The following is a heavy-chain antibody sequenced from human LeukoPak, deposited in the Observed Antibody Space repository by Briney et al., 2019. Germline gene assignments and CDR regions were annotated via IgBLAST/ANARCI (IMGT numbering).Heavy chain of an antibody. Sequence: GGSLRLSCAASGFTFSSYAMSWVRQAPEKGLEWVSALSGGGDSTYYADSVKGRFTISRDNSKNTLYLQMNSLRAEDTAVYYCAKIFNWYGGYFDYWGQGTLVTVSS. V-gene: IGHV3-23*01. CDR1: GFTFSSYA. D-gene: IGHD4-23*01. J-gene: IGHJ4*02. CDR3: AKIFNWYGGYFDY. CDR2: LSGGGDST.